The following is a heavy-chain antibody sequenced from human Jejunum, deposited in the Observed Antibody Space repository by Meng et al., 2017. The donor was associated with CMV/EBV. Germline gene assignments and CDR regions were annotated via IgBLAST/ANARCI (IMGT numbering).Heavy chain of an antibody. V-gene: IGHV1-2*02. CDR1: RYTYTGYN. J-gene: IGHJ4*02. CDR3: ARHSGKYIYYVDY. D-gene: IGHD1-26*01. Sequence: SRYTYTGYNVQWVRQATGQRLEWLGWINTESGDTDYAKKFQGRVTMTRDTSITTAYMELSRLTSDDTAVYYCARHSGKYIYYVDYWGQGTLVTVSS. CDR2: INTESGDT.